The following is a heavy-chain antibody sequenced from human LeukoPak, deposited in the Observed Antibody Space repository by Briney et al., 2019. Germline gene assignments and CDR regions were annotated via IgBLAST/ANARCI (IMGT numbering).Heavy chain of an antibody. V-gene: IGHV3-7*03. Sequence: GGSLRLSCAASGFTFSSYGMSWVRQAPGQGLEWVANIKQVGSEKYYVDSVKGRFTISTDNAKNSLYLQMNSLRAEDTAVYYCASDVGGTGGYYFDYWGQGTLVTVSS. CDR2: IKQVGSEK. J-gene: IGHJ4*02. CDR1: GFTFSSYG. D-gene: IGHD4-23*01. CDR3: ASDVGGTGGYYFDY.